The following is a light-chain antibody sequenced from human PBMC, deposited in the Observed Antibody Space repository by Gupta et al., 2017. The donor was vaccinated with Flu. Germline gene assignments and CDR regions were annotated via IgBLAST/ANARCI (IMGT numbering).Light chain of an antibody. Sequence: SSLSASVGDRVTITCRASQGLRNDLGWYQQKPGKAPTKLLIDAASNLESGVPSRFSGSGSGTDFTLTINSLQPEDSATYYCLQDDNYPWTFGQGTKVEIK. CDR3: LQDDNYPWT. CDR1: QGLRND. J-gene: IGKJ1*01. V-gene: IGKV1-6*01. CDR2: AAS.